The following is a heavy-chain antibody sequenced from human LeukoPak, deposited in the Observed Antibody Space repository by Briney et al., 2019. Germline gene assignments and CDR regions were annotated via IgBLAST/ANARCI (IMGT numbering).Heavy chain of an antibody. Sequence: ASVKVSCKASGYTFTSYYMHWVRQAPGQGLEWMGIINPSGGSTSYALKFQGRVTMTRDTSTSTVYMELSSLRSEDTAVYYCARDLNNRRGFDPWGQGTLVTVSS. J-gene: IGHJ5*02. V-gene: IGHV1-46*01. CDR1: GYTFTSYY. D-gene: IGHD1/OR15-1a*01. CDR3: ARDLNNRRGFDP. CDR2: INPSGGST.